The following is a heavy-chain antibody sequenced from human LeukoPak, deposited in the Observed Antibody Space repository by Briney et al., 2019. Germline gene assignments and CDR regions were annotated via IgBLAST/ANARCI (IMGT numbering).Heavy chain of an antibody. CDR2: IRYDGSNK. CDR3: AKDVYSSGWNDWFDP. CDR1: GFTFSSYG. V-gene: IGHV3-30*02. Sequence: GGSLRLSCAASGFTFSSYGMHWVRQAPGKGLEWVAFIRYDGSNKYYADSVKGRFTISRDNSKNTLYLQMNSLRAEDTAVYYCAKDVYSSGWNDWFDPWGQGTLVTVSS. D-gene: IGHD6-19*01. J-gene: IGHJ5*02.